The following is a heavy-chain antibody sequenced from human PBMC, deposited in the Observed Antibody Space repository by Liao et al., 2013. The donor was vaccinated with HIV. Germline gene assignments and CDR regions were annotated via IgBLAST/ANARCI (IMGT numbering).Heavy chain of an antibody. V-gene: IGHV4-4*07. CDR2: IYTSGST. J-gene: IGHJ4*02. Sequence: QVQLQESGPGLVKPSETLSLTCTVSGGSISSYYWSWIRQPAGKGLEWIGRIYTSGSTNYNPSLKSRVTMSVDTSKNQFSLKLSSVTAADTAVYYCAKTYYDILTGLYYFDYWGQGTLVTVSS. CDR3: AKTYYDILTGLYYFDY. D-gene: IGHD3-9*01. CDR1: GGSISSYY.